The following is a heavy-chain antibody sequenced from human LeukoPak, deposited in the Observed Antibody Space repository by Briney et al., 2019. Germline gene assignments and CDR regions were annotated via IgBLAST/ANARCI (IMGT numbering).Heavy chain of an antibody. J-gene: IGHJ4*02. D-gene: IGHD6-19*01. CDR2: ISGSGGST. V-gene: IGHV3-23*01. CDR1: GFTFSSYA. CDR3: AKIDQQWLGPYFDY. Sequence: GGSLRLSCAAPGFTFSSYAMSWVRQAPGKGLEWVSAISGSGGSTYYADSVKGRFTISRDNSKNTLYLQMNSLRAEDTAVYYCAKIDQQWLGPYFDYWGQGTLVTVSS.